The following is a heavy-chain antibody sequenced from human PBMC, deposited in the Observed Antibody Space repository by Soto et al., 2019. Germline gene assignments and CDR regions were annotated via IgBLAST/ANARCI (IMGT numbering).Heavy chain of an antibody. CDR2: IVRIGTT. Sequence: QVQLQESGPGLVKPSGTLSLSCAVSGGSVSGDSWWSWVRQSPGKGLEWIGEIVRIGTTFYNPSLKSRITISIDKSKNQFSLKLTSVTAADTAVYYCASGGDYTWHSWGQGTLVTVSS. J-gene: IGHJ4*02. V-gene: IGHV4-4*02. D-gene: IGHD4-17*01. CDR3: ASGGDYTWHS. CDR1: GGSVSGDSW.